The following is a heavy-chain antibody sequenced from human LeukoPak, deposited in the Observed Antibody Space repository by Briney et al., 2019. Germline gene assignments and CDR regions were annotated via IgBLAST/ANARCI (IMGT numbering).Heavy chain of an antibody. J-gene: IGHJ4*02. Sequence: SETLSLTCAVSGYSISSGYYWGWIRQPPGKGLEWIGSIYHSGSTYYNPSLKSRVTISVDTSKNQFSLKLSSVTAADTAVYYCARLWQLVLWGQGTLVTVSS. D-gene: IGHD6-13*01. CDR2: IYHSGST. CDR1: GYSISSGYY. CDR3: ARLWQLVL. V-gene: IGHV4-38-2*01.